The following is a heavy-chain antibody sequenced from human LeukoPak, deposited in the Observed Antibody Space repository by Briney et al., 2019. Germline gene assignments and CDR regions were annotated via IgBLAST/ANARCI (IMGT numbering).Heavy chain of an antibody. CDR2: IKQDGTLK. Sequence: GGSLRLSCAASGFTFSNYWMSWVRQAPGKGLEWLANIKQDGTLKYYVDSVEGRFTTSRDNAKNSLYLQMNSLRAEDTAVYYCARDVTGTQFDYWGQGTLVTVSS. J-gene: IGHJ4*02. CDR3: ARDVTGTQFDY. CDR1: GFTFSNYW. V-gene: IGHV3-7*01. D-gene: IGHD1-14*01.